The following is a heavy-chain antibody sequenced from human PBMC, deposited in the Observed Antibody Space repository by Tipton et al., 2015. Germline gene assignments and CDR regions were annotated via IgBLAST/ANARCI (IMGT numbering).Heavy chain of an antibody. D-gene: IGHD2-15*01. Sequence: QVQLVQSGAEVKKPGSSVKVSCKASGGTFSSYAINWVRQAPGHGLEWMGGIIPMFHTPTYAQKFQGRLTVTADESTNTAYMELSGLRSEDTAVYYCARRDGSRGYCSGGHCRGGATSFDYWGQGTLVTVSS. CDR3: ARRDGSRGYCSGGHCRGGATSFDY. V-gene: IGHV1-69*01. CDR1: GGTFSSYA. CDR2: IIPMFHTP. J-gene: IGHJ4*02.